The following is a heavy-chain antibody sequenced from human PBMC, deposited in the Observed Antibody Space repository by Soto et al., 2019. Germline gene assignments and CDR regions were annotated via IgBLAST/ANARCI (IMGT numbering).Heavy chain of an antibody. CDR1: GFTFRSYG. D-gene: IGHD3-10*01. J-gene: IGHJ6*02. V-gene: IGHV3-30*03. CDR3: ASGKDGVSYYYGMDV. CDR2: ISYDGREI. Sequence: QVQLVESGGGVVQPGRSLRLSCAASGFTFRSYGMHWVRQAPGKGLEWVAVISYDGREIHYVDSVKGRFTISRDTSKDTLYLQMNSLRGEDTAVYFCASGKDGVSYYYGMDVWGPGTTVAVSS.